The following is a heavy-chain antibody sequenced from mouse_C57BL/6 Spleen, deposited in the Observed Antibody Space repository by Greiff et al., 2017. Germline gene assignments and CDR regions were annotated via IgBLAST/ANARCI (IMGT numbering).Heavy chain of an antibody. V-gene: IGHV1-42*01. CDR3: ARSDLDGNYFDY. CDR1: GYSFTGYY. Sequence: VQLQQSGPELVKPGASVKISCKASGYSFTGYYMNWVKQSPEKSLEWIGEINPSTGGTTYNQKFKAQATLTVDKSSSTAYMQLKSLTSEDSAVXYCARSDLDGNYFDYWGQGTTLTVSS. CDR2: INPSTGGT. J-gene: IGHJ2*01.